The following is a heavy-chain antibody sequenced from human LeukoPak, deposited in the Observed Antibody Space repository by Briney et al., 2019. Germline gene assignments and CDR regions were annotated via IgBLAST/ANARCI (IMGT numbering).Heavy chain of an antibody. Sequence: GGSLRLSCAASGFTFSGSAMHWVRQASGKGLEWVGRIRSKANSYATAYAASVKGRFTISRDDSKNTAYLQMNSLKTEDTAVYYCTRSLVVVTAITHVYYDYYYMDVWGKGTTVTVSS. D-gene: IGHD2-21*02. CDR2: IRSKANSYAT. CDR1: GFTFSGSA. J-gene: IGHJ6*03. CDR3: TRSLVVVTAITHVYYDYYYMDV. V-gene: IGHV3-73*01.